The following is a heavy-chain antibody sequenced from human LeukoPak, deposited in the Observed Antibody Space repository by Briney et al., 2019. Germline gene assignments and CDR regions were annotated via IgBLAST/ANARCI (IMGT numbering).Heavy chain of an antibody. CDR1: GGFISSYY. Sequence: SETLSLTCTVSGGFISSYYWSWIRQPPGKGLEWIGYIYYSGSTNYNPSLKSRVTISVDTSKNQFSLKLSSVTAADTAVYYCARVDRYYYGSGSSHYFDYWGQGTLVTVSS. D-gene: IGHD3-10*01. V-gene: IGHV4-59*01. J-gene: IGHJ4*02. CDR2: IYYSGST. CDR3: ARVDRYYYGSGSSHYFDY.